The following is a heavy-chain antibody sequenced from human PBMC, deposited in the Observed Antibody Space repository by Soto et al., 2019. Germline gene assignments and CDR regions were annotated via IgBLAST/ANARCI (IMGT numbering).Heavy chain of an antibody. CDR1: GGTFGSYA. CDR2: IIPIFSTP. Sequence: QVQLVQSGAEVKKPGSSVKVSCKTSGGTFGSYAISWVRQAPGQGLEWMGGIIPIFSTPNYAQKFQGRVTITADESTSTAYMELSSLRSEDTAVYYCARPIQYYFDNSAQSDWFDPWGQGTLVTVSS. D-gene: IGHD3-22*01. V-gene: IGHV1-69*12. CDR3: ARPIQYYFDNSAQSDWFDP. J-gene: IGHJ5*02.